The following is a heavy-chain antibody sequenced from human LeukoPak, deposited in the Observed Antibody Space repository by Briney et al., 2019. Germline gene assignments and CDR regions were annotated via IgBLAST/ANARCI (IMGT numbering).Heavy chain of an antibody. CDR1: GYTFTGYY. CDR2: ISAYNGNT. D-gene: IGHD5-18*01. CDR3: AASLDTAMVYDAFDI. Sequence: ASVKVSCKASGYTFTGYYMHWVRQAPGQGLEWMGWISAYNGNTNYAQKLQGRVTMTTDTSTSTAYMELSSLRSEDTAVYYCAASLDTAMVYDAFDIWGQGTMVTVSS. J-gene: IGHJ3*02. V-gene: IGHV1-18*04.